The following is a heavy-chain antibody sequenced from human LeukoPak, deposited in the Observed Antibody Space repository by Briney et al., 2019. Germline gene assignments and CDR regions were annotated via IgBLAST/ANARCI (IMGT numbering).Heavy chain of an antibody. V-gene: IGHV1-2*02. CDR3: ARGGSYYGFFDY. J-gene: IGHJ4*02. CDR1: GYTFTDNH. D-gene: IGHD1-26*01. Sequence: ASVKVSCKAYGYTFTDNHMHWVRQAPGQGLEWMGWINPDTGGTNYAQEFQGRVAMTRDRSVSTAYMELSRLRSDDTAVYYCARGGSYYGFFDYWGQGTLVTVSS. CDR2: INPDTGGT.